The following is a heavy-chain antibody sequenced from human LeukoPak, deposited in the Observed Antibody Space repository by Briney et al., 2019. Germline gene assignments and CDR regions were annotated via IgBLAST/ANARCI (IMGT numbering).Heavy chain of an antibody. CDR3: ARDSIAAADYFDY. V-gene: IGHV4-34*01. J-gene: IGHJ4*02. D-gene: IGHD6-13*01. Sequence: SETLSLTCTVSGGSISSYYWSWIRQPPGKGLEWIGEINYSGSTNYNPSLKSRVTISVDTSKNQFSLKLSYVTAEDTAVYYWARDSIAAADYFDYWGQGTLVTVSS. CDR2: INYSGST. CDR1: GGSISSYY.